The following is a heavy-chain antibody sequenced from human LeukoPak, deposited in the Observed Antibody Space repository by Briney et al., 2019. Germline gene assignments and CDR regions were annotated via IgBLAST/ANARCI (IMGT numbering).Heavy chain of an antibody. Sequence: PGGSLRLSCAASGFTFSSYAMSWVRQAPGKGLEWVSAISGSGGSTYYADSVKGRFTISRDNSKNTLYLQMNSLRGEDTAVYHCVKDEVFSSGWYFDSWGQGTLVTVSS. CDR2: ISGSGGST. CDR1: GFTFSSYA. CDR3: VKDEVFSSGWYFDS. J-gene: IGHJ4*02. D-gene: IGHD6-19*01. V-gene: IGHV3-23*01.